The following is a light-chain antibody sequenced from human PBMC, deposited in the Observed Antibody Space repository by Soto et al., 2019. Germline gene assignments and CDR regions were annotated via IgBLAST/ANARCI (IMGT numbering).Light chain of an antibody. J-gene: IGKJ1*01. CDR1: QSVRRSY. CDR2: AAS. V-gene: IGKV3-20*01. Sequence: EIVLTQSPVTLSLSPGERATLSCRASQSVRRSYLAWYQQKPGQAPRLIIYAASSRATDIPDRFSGSGSGTDCSLTISGLEPEDFAVYSCQQYGSTPPTFGQGTKVEIK. CDR3: QQYGSTPPT.